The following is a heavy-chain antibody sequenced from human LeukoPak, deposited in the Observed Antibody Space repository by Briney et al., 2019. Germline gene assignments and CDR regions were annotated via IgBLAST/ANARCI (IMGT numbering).Heavy chain of an antibody. CDR1: GGSISSSSSY. CDR2: IYYSGST. V-gene: IGHV4-39*01. D-gene: IGHD6-13*01. CDR3: ARHQTHSSSWYLDWFDP. J-gene: IGHJ5*02. Sequence: SETLSLTCTVSGGSISSSSSYWGWIRQPPGKGLEWIGSIYYSGSTYYNPSLKSRVTISVDTSKNHFSLKLSSVTAADTDVYYCARHQTHSSSWYLDWFDPWGQGTLVTVSS.